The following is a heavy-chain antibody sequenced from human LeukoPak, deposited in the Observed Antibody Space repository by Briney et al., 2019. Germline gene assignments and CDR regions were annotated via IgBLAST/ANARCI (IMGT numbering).Heavy chain of an antibody. CDR2: ISSDGGSI. CDR1: GFTFSSHA. J-gene: IGHJ4*02. CDR3: ARDHNYTFDN. D-gene: IGHD1-1*01. Sequence: GGSLRLSCAASGFTFSSHAMHWVRQAPGKGLEYVSSISSDGGSIYYVDSVKGRFTISADNAKNSLYLQMNSLRVEDTAVYYCARDHNYTFDNWGQGTLVSVSS. V-gene: IGHV3-64*02.